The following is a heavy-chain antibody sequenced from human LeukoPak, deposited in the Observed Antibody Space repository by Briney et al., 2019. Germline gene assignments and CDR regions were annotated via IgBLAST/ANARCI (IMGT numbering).Heavy chain of an antibody. CDR1: GGTFSSYA. D-gene: IGHD2-2*01. CDR3: ARGRSTSCSDY. J-gene: IGHJ4*02. CDR2: IIPILGIA. Sequence: SVKVSCKASGGTFSSYAISWVRQAPGQGLEWMGRIIPILGIANYAQKIQGRVTITADKSTSTAYMELSSLRSEDTAVYYCARGRSTSCSDYWGQGTLVTVSS. V-gene: IGHV1-69*04.